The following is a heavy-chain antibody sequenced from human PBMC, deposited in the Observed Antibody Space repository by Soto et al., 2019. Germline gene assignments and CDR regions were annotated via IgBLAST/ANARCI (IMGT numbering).Heavy chain of an antibody. Sequence: QLQLQESGPGLVKPSETLSLTCTVSGGSISSSSYYWGWIRQPPGKGLEWIGSIYYSGSTYYNPSLKSRVTISVDPSKNHFSLKLSSVTAADTAVYYCASPPSGVQLELNRADWYFDLWGRGTLVTVSS. CDR3: ASPPSGVQLELNRADWYFDL. CDR2: IYYSGST. CDR1: GGSISSSSYY. J-gene: IGHJ2*01. D-gene: IGHD1-1*01. V-gene: IGHV4-39*02.